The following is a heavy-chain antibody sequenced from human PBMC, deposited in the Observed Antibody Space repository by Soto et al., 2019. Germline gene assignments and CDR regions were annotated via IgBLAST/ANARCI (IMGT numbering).Heavy chain of an antibody. D-gene: IGHD2-21*02. J-gene: IGHJ6*02. CDR1: GFTSSSCA. CDR2: ISGSGGST. Sequence: GGSLRLSWAASGFTSSSCAMSWVRQAPGKGLEWVSAISGSGGSTYYADSVKGRFTISRDNSKNTLYLQMNSLRAEDTAVYCCAKDPLLAYCGGDCYSRPHYSYGMDVWGQGPTVTVSS. V-gene: IGHV3-23*01. CDR3: AKDPLLAYCGGDCYSRPHYSYGMDV.